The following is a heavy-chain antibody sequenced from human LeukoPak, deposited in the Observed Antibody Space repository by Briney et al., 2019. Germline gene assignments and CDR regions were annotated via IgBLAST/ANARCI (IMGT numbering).Heavy chain of an antibody. CDR1: GFTLRSFS. Sequence: GGSLRLSCTASGFTLRSFSMNWVRQAPGKGLEWVSHFSPRSDIISYADSVKGRFTISRDNAKNSLYLHMNSLRADDMAVYYCVRDNDWAFDYWGQGTLVPVSS. J-gene: IGHJ4*02. CDR3: VRDNDWAFDY. D-gene: IGHD3-9*01. CDR2: FSPRSDII. V-gene: IGHV3-48*01.